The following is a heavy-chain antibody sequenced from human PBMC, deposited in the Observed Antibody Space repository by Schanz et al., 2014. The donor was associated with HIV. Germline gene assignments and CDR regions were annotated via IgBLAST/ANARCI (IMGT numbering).Heavy chain of an antibody. J-gene: IGHJ4*02. CDR2: IKPNSGET. D-gene: IGHD6-13*01. V-gene: IGHV1-2*02. Sequence: QVQLVQSGAEVKKPGASVKVSCKTSGYTFIDYFMHWVRQAPGQGLEWMGWIKPNSGETKFARKFQGRVTMTRDTSISTAYMELSRLRSDDTAVYYCARDEPRIAAVGIDYWGQGTLVTVSS. CDR3: ARDEPRIAAVGIDY. CDR1: GYTFIDYF.